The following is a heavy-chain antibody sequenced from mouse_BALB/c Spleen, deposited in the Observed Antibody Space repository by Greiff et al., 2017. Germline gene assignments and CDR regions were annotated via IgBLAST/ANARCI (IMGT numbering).Heavy chain of an antibody. CDR1: GFSLTSYD. V-gene: IGHV2-9-2*01. CDR2: IWTGGGT. D-gene: IGHD1-1*01. Sequence: QVQLQQSGPGLVEPSQSLSITCTVSGFSLTSYDISWIRQPPGKGLEWLGVIWTGGGTNYHSAFMSRLSISKDNSKSQVFLKMNSLQTDDTAIYYCGRDRGGIRATYYFDYWGQGTTLTVSS. J-gene: IGHJ2*01. CDR3: GRDRGGIRATYYFDY.